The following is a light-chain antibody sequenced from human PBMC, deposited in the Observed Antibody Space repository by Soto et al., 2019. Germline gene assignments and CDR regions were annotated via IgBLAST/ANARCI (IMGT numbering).Light chain of an antibody. J-gene: IGLJ1*01. V-gene: IGLV2-8*01. CDR1: SSDVGAYNY. Sequence: QSVLAQPPSASGSPGQSVTISCTGTSSDVGAYNYVSWYQQHPGKAPKLMIYEVSKRPSGVPDRFSGSKSGNTASLTVSGLQAEDEADYFCSSYAGTYILYFFGNATKVTV. CDR2: EVS. CDR3: SSYAGTYILYF.